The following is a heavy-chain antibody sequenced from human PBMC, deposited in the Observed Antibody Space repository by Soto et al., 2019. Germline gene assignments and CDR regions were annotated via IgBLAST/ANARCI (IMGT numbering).Heavy chain of an antibody. D-gene: IGHD2-21*01. CDR2: IYYSGST. J-gene: IGHJ4*02. CDR3: ARGYRLPILDY. Sequence: SETLSLTCTVSGGSISSGGYYWSWIRQHPGKGLEWIGYIYYSGSTYYNPSLKSRVTISVDTSKNQFSLKLSSVTAADTAVYYCARGYRLPILDYWGQGTLVTVSS. CDR1: GGSISSGGYY. V-gene: IGHV4-31*03.